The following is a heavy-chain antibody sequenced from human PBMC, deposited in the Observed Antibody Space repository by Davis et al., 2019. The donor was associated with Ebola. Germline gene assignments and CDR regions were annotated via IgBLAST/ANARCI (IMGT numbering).Heavy chain of an antibody. CDR2: LGTSADT. CDR3: AKDTSNIWFDI. J-gene: IGHJ3*02. D-gene: IGHD1-26*01. V-gene: IGHV3-23*01. Sequence: GESLKISCAASGFIFRSYVMSWVRQAPGKGLKWVSTLGTSADTYYADSVKGRFTISRDNSKNTLYLQMNGLRVEDTAIYYCAKDTSNIWFDIWGQGTMVTVSS. CDR1: GFIFRSYV.